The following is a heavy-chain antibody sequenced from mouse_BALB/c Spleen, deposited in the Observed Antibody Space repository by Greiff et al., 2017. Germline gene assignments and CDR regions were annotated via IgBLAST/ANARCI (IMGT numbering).Heavy chain of an antibody. CDR1: GFTFSSYG. CDR2: ISSGGSYT. Sequence: EVMLVESGGDLVKPGGSLKLSCAASGFTFSSYGMSWVRQTPDKRLEWVATISSGGSYTYYPDSVKGRFTISRDNAKNTLYLQMSSPKSEDTAMYYCARRALDAMDYWGQGTSVTVSS. J-gene: IGHJ4*01. V-gene: IGHV5-6*02. CDR3: ARRALDAMDY.